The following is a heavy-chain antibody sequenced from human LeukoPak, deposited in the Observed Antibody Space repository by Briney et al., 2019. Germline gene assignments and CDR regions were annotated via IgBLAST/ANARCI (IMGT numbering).Heavy chain of an antibody. D-gene: IGHD2-2*01. Sequence: SETLSLTCTVCGGSISSYYWSWIRQPPGKGLEWIGYIYYSGSTNYNPSLKCRVTISVDTSKNQFSLKLSSVTAADTAVYYCARLVVPAATYYFDYWGQGTLVTVSS. CDR1: GGSISSYY. J-gene: IGHJ4*02. CDR3: ARLVVPAATYYFDY. CDR2: IYYSGST. V-gene: IGHV4-59*08.